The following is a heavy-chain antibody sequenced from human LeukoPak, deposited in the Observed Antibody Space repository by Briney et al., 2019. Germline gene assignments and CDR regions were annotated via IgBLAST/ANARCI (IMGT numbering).Heavy chain of an antibody. CDR3: ARGHSSGVPGRFWFDP. V-gene: IGHV3-48*04. J-gene: IGHJ5*02. CDR2: ISSSSSTI. D-gene: IGHD6-19*01. Sequence: PGGSLRLSCAASGFTFSSYSMNWVRQAPGKGLEWVSYISSSSSTIYYADSVKGRFTISRDNAKNSLYLQMNSLRAEDTAVYYCARGHSSGVPGRFWFDPWGQGTLVTVSS. CDR1: GFTFSSYS.